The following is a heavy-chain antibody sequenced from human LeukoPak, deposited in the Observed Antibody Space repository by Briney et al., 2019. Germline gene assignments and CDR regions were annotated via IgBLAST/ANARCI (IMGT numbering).Heavy chain of an antibody. CDR1: GFTFSDYW. CDR3: ARITMCDY. J-gene: IGHJ4*02. D-gene: IGHD3-10*02. Sequence: GGSLRLSCAASGFTFSDYWMSWVRQAPGKGLEWVANIKEDGSDKYYVDSVKGRFTISRDNAKNSLYLQMNSLRAEDTAVYYCARITMCDYWGQGTLVTVSS. CDR2: IKEDGSDK. V-gene: IGHV3-7*01.